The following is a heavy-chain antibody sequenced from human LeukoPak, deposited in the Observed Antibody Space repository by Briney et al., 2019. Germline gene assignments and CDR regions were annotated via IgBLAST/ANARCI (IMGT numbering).Heavy chain of an antibody. V-gene: IGHV4-59*08. CDR1: RDSISSYS. CDR3: ARLIYGSGSYYKDY. CDR2: IYSSGTT. Sequence: SETLSLTCTVSRDSISSYSWSWIRQSPGKGLEWIGDIYSSGTTKYNPSLKSRVTISVDMSRNQFSLKLTSVTAADTAVYYCARLIYGSGSYYKDYWGQGTLVTVSS. D-gene: IGHD3-10*01. J-gene: IGHJ4*02.